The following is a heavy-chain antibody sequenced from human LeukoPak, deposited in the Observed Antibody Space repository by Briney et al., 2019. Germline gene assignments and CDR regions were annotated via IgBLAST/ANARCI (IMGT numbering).Heavy chain of an antibody. V-gene: IGHV3-7*03. J-gene: IGHJ4*02. D-gene: IGHD4-17*01. CDR1: GFTFSSSA. CDR3: ARLYGDSHIDY. CDR2: IKQDGSEK. Sequence: GGSLRLSCAASGFTFSSSAMSWVRQAPGKGLEWVANIKQDGSEKYYVDSVKGRFTISRDNAKNSLYLQMNSLRAEDTAVYYCARLYGDSHIDYWGQGTLVTVSS.